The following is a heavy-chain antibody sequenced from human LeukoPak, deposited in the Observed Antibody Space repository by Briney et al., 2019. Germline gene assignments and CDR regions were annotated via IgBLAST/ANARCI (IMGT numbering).Heavy chain of an antibody. CDR2: FDPEDGET. CDR3: ARGAAVAGIVFYFDY. J-gene: IGHJ4*02. CDR1: GYTLTELS. V-gene: IGHV1-24*01. D-gene: IGHD6-19*01. Sequence: GASVKVSCKVSGYTLTELSMHWVRQAPGKGLEWMGGFDPEDGETIYAQKFQGRVTITADESTSTAYMELSSLRSEDTAVYYCARGAAVAGIVFYFDYWGQGTLVTVSS.